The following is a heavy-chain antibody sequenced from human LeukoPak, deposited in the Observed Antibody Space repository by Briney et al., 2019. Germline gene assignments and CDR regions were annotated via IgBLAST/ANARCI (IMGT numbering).Heavy chain of an antibody. V-gene: IGHV4-4*02. CDR1: GGSISSSNW. J-gene: IGHJ3*02. D-gene: IGHD3-16*02. CDR2: IYHSGST. Sequence: PSGTLSLTCAVSGGSISSSNWWSWVRQPPGKGLEWIGEIYHSGSTNYNPSLKSRVTISVDKSKNQFSLKLSSVTAADTAVYYCARALADYVWGSYRPAGNDAFDIWGQGTMVTVSS. CDR3: ARALADYVWGSYRPAGNDAFDI.